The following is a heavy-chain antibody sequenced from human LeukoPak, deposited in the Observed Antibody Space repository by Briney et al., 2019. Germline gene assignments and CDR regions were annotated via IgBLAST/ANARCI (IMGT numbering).Heavy chain of an antibody. CDR3: ARGFTIFGVVNDGFDI. Sequence: PGGSLRLSCAASGFTFSSYWMSWVRQAPGKGLEWVANIKQDGSEKYYVDSVKGRFTISRDNAKNSLYLQMNSLRAEDTAVYYCARGFTIFGVVNDGFDIWGQGTTVTVSS. V-gene: IGHV3-7*01. J-gene: IGHJ3*02. CDR1: GFTFSSYW. CDR2: IKQDGSEK. D-gene: IGHD3-3*01.